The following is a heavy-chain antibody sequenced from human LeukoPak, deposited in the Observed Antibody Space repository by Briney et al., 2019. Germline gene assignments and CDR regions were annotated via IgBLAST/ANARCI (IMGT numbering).Heavy chain of an antibody. V-gene: IGHV3-23*01. CDR3: AKGVSSSANSYFDT. Sequence: PGGSLRLSCAASGFTFSSYAMSWVRQAPGKGLEWVSGISGSGGSTFYADSVKGRFAISRDNSKNTLYLQVNSLRAEDTAVYYCAKGVSSSANSYFDTWGQGTLVTVSS. J-gene: IGHJ4*02. D-gene: IGHD2-2*01. CDR1: GFTFSSYA. CDR2: ISGSGGST.